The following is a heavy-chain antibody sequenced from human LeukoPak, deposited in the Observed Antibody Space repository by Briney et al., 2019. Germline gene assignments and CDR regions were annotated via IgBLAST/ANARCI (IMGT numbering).Heavy chain of an antibody. J-gene: IGHJ4*02. CDR2: IRYDGSNK. CDR1: GFTFSSYG. D-gene: IGHD3-22*01. Sequence: GGSLRLSCAASGFTFSSYGMHWVRQAPGKGLEWVAFIRYDGSNKYYADSVKGRFTISRDNSKNTLYLQMNSLRAEDTAVYYCAKDPRYQLLSYYYDSSGYFPSVWGQGTLVTVSS. V-gene: IGHV3-30*02. CDR3: AKDPRYQLLSYYYDSSGYFPSV.